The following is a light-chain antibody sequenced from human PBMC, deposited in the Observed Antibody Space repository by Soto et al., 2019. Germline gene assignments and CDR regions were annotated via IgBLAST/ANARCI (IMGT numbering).Light chain of an antibody. CDR3: QQSYSTPRT. CDR2: TTS. V-gene: IGKV1-39*01. J-gene: IGKJ1*01. CDR1: QSISNW. Sequence: DIQMTQSPSTLSAFVGDRVTITCRASQSISNWLAWYQQKPGKAPKLLIYTTSSSQSGVPSRFSGSGSGTDFTLSISSLQPEDFATYYCQQSYSTPRTFGQGTKVDI.